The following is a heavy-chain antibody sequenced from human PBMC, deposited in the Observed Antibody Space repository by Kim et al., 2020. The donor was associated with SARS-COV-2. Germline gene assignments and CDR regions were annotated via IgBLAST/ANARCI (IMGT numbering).Heavy chain of an antibody. Sequence: GGSLRLSCTASGFTFSPFAMHWVRQAPCKGLEWVAVIRSDESKRYYAESVKDRFTISRDNSKNTLYLQMNSLRAEDTAIYFCARNFGSATMIGDVWGLGT. CDR3: ARNFGSATMIGDV. J-gene: IGHJ3*01. D-gene: IGHD3-10*01. CDR1: GFTFSPFA. CDR2: IRSDESKR. V-gene: IGHV3-33*01.